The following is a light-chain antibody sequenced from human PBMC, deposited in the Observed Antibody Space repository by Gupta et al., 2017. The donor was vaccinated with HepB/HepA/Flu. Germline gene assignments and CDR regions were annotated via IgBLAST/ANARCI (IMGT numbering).Light chain of an antibody. Sequence: SPLPHLRPGPGSPDQSLPISCTGTSSDVGGYNYVSWYQQHPGKAPKLMIYDVSKRPSGVPDRFSGSKSGNTASLTISGLQAEDEADYYCCSYAGSYVFGTGTKVTVL. J-gene: IGLJ1*01. V-gene: IGLV2-11*01. CDR3: CSYAGSYV. CDR2: DVS. CDR1: SSDVGGYNY.